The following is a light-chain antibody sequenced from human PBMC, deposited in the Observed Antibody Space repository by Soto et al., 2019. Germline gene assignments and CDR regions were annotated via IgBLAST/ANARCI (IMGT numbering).Light chain of an antibody. CDR1: QSFSSSY. CDR3: QQYSNSRYT. V-gene: IGKV3-20*01. CDR2: GAS. J-gene: IGKJ2*01. Sequence: EIVLTQSPGTLSVSPGERATLSCRASQSFSSSYLAWYQQKPGQAPRLLIYGASNRATGIPDRFSGSGSGTDFTLTVSRLEPEDFAVYYCQQYSNSRYTFGQGTKLEIK.